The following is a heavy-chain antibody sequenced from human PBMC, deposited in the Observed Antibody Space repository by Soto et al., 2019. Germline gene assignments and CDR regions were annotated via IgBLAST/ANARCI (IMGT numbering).Heavy chain of an antibody. CDR1: GGTFSSYA. J-gene: IGHJ4*02. V-gene: IGHV1-69*13. Sequence: ASVKVSCKASGGTFSSYAISWVRQAPGQGLEWMGGIIPIFGTANYAQKFQGRVTITADESTSTAYMELSSLRSEDTAVYYCARGVAYYDFWSGYYLFDYWGQGTLVTVSS. D-gene: IGHD3-3*01. CDR3: ARGVAYYDFWSGYYLFDY. CDR2: IIPIFGTA.